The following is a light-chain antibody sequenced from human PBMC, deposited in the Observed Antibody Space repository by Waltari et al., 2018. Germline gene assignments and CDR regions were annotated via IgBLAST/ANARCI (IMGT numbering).Light chain of an antibody. CDR3: QHYNNRPPYS. J-gene: IGKJ2*03. V-gene: IGKV3-15*01. CDR2: GAA. Sequence: EIELTQSPATLSASPGERVTLSCRASQGISNNLVWYQHKPGQSPSLLIYGAAARATGVPERLSGSGYRTEFTLTISSLQSEDFAVYYCQHYNNRPPYSFGQGTKLDIK. CDR1: QGISNN.